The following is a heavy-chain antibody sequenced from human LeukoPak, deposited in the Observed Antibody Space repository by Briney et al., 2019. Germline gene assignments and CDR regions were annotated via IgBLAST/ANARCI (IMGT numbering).Heavy chain of an antibody. J-gene: IGHJ6*04. CDR1: GGTFSSYA. CDR2: IIPIFGTA. V-gene: IGHV1-69*13. Sequence: SVKVSCKASGGTFSSYAISWVRQAPGQGLEWMGGIIPIFGTANYAQKFQGRVTITADESTSTAYMELSSLRSEDTAVYYCARDSGQQLGYYYYGMDVWDKGTTVTVSS. CDR3: ARDSGQQLGYYYYGMDV. D-gene: IGHD6-13*01.